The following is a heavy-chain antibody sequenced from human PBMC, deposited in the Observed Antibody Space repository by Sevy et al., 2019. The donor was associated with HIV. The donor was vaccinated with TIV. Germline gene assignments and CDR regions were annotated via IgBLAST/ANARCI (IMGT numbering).Heavy chain of an antibody. CDR3: ARDFQLRAFDI. D-gene: IGHD1-7*01. CDR1: GFTFSTYG. J-gene: IGHJ3*02. Sequence: GGSLRLSCVASGFTFSTYGMHWVRQVPGKGLEWVADVWYDGSNENYVDSVKGRCNISRDNSKNTLYLQLNSLRVEDTAVYYCARDFQLRAFDIWGQGTMVTVSS. CDR2: VWYDGSNE. V-gene: IGHV3-33*01.